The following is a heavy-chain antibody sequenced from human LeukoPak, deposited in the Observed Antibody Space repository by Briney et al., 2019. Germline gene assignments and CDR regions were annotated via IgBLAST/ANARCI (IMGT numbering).Heavy chain of an antibody. D-gene: IGHD3-10*01. V-gene: IGHV4-59*01. CDR1: GGSISSYY. Sequence: SETLSLTCTVSGGSISSYYWSWIRQPPGKGLEWIGYIYYSGSTNYNPSLKSRVTISVDTSKNQFSLKLSSVTAADTAVYYCARDLRGPGPPNWFDPWGQGTLVTVSS. CDR2: IYYSGST. J-gene: IGHJ5*02. CDR3: ARDLRGPGPPNWFDP.